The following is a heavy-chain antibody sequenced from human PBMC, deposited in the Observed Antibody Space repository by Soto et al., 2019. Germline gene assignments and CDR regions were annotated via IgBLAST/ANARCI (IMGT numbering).Heavy chain of an antibody. Sequence: QVQLQESGPGLVKPSQTLSLTCSVSGASISSGGYYWSWIRQRPGKGLEWIGYIYYSGTVYYNPSLKSRISISIDMSQNQFSLKLSSVTAADTAMYYCATAPTARHYSETSGHHDYWGRGTLVTVSS. CDR1: GASISSGGYY. J-gene: IGHJ4*02. D-gene: IGHD3-22*01. CDR2: IYYSGTV. V-gene: IGHV4-31*03. CDR3: ATAPTARHYSETSGHHDY.